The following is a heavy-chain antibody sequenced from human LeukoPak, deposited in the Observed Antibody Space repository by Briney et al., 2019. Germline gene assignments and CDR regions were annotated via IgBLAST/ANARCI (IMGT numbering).Heavy chain of an antibody. CDR2: INPNSGGT. D-gene: IGHD7-27*01. V-gene: IGHV1-2*02. Sequence: ASVKISCKASGYTFTGYYMHWVRQAPGQGLEWMGWINPNSGGTNYAQKFQGRVTMTRDTSISTAYMELSRLRSDDTAVYYCARGELGIIYYYYMDVWGKGTTVTVSS. CDR1: GYTFTGYY. J-gene: IGHJ6*03. CDR3: ARGELGIIYYYYMDV.